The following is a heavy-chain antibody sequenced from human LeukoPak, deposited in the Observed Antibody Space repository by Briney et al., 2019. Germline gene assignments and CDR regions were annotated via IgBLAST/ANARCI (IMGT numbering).Heavy chain of an antibody. CDR1: GYTFTSYD. V-gene: IGHV1-8*01. CDR2: MNPNSGNT. J-gene: IGHJ5*02. Sequence: ASVRVSCKASGYTFTSYDINWVRQATGQGLEWMGWMNPNSGNTGYAQKFQGRVTMTRNTSINTAYMELSSLRSEDTAVYYCAKDAPSSGFDPWGQGTLVTVSS. CDR3: AKDAPSSGFDP.